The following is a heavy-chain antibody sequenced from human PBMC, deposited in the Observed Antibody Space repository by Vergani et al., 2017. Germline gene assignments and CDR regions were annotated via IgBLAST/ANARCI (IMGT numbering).Heavy chain of an antibody. CDR3: ARGEYSSSWYYYYYYMDV. V-gene: IGHV3-74*01. CDR1: GFTFSSYW. Sequence: EVQLVESGGGLVQPGGSLRLSCAASGFTFSSYWMHWVRQAPGKGLVWVSRINSDGSSTSYADSVKGRFTISRDNAKNTLYLQMNSLRAEDTAVYYCARGEYSSSWYYYYYYMDVWGEGTTVTVSS. CDR2: INSDGSST. D-gene: IGHD6-13*01. J-gene: IGHJ6*03.